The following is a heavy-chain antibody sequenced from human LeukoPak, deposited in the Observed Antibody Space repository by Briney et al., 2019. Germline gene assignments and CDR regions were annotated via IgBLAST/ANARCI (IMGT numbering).Heavy chain of an antibody. CDR2: ISSNGGST. J-gene: IGHJ4*02. CDR1: GFTFSSYA. D-gene: IGHD6-13*01. Sequence: GGSLRLSCAASGFTFSSYAMHWVRQAPGKGLEYVSAISSNGGSTYYANSVKGRFTISRDNSKNTLYLQMGSLRAEDMAVYYCARGVAAAGLFDYWGQGTLVTVSS. V-gene: IGHV3-64*01. CDR3: ARGVAAAGLFDY.